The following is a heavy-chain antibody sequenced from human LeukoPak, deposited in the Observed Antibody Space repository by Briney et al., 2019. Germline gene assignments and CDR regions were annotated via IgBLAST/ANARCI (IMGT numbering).Heavy chain of an antibody. Sequence: SGTLSLTCAVSGGSISSSNWWSWVRQPPGKGLEWIGEIYHSGSTNHNPSLKSRVTISVDKSKNQFSLKLSSVTAADTAVYYCARVTYDYVWGSYRNFDYWGQGTLVTVSS. CDR2: IYHSGST. D-gene: IGHD3-16*02. CDR3: ARVTYDYVWGSYRNFDY. CDR1: GGSISSSNW. V-gene: IGHV4-4*02. J-gene: IGHJ4*02.